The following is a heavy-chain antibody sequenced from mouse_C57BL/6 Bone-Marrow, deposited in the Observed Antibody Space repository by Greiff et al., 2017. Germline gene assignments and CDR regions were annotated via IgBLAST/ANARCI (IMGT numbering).Heavy chain of an antibody. Sequence: VKLQQPGAELVKPGASVKMSCKASGYTFTSYWITWVKQRPGQGLEWIGDIYPGSGSTNYNEKFKSKATLTVDTSSSTAYMQLSSLTSEDSAVYYCARWVALDYGNYVGAMDYWGQGTSVTVSS. V-gene: IGHV1-55*01. J-gene: IGHJ4*01. CDR1: GYTFTSYW. D-gene: IGHD2-1*01. CDR2: IYPGSGST. CDR3: ARWVALDYGNYVGAMDY.